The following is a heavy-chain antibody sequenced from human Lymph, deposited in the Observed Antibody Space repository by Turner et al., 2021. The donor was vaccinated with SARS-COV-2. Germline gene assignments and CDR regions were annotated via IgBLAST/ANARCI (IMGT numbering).Heavy chain of an antibody. D-gene: IGHD3-22*01. J-gene: IGHJ4*02. CDR3: AKNEMAMIVVVITLFDY. CDR1: GFTFSSYA. V-gene: IGHV3-23*01. Sequence: EVQLLESGGGLVQPGGSLRLSCAVSGFTFSSYAMSWVRQAPGKGLGWVSTISGSGGSTYYADSVKGRFTISRDNSKNTLYLQMNSLRAEDTAVYYCAKNEMAMIVVVITLFDYWGQGTLVTVSS. CDR2: ISGSGGST.